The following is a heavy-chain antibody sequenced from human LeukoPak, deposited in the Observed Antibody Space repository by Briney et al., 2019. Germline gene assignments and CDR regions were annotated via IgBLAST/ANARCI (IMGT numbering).Heavy chain of an antibody. Sequence: GASVKVSCKASGYTFTNYDINWVRQATGQGLEWMGWMNPNSGNTGYAQKFQGRVTITRNTSISTAYMELSSLRSEDTAVYYCARGHSSSFYYYYYMDVWGKGTTVTVSS. CDR3: ARGHSSSFYYYYYMDV. CDR1: GYTFTNYD. J-gene: IGHJ6*03. V-gene: IGHV1-8*03. CDR2: MNPNSGNT. D-gene: IGHD6-13*01.